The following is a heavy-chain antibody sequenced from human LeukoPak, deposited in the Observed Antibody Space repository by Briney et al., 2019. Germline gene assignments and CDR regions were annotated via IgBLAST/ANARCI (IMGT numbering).Heavy chain of an antibody. J-gene: IGHJ5*02. CDR1: GYTFTGYY. V-gene: IGHV1-2*02. CDR2: INPNSGGT. D-gene: IGHD3-3*01. CDR3: ARDGEDFWSGSNWFDP. Sequence: ASVKVSCKASGYTFTGYYMHWVRQAPGQRLEWMGWINPNSGGTNYAQKFQGRVTMIRDTSISTAYMELSRLRSDDTAVYYCARDGEDFWSGSNWFDPWGQGTLVTVSS.